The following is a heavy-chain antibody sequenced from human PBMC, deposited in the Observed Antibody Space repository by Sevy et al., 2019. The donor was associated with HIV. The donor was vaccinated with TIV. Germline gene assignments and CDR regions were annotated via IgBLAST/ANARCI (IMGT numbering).Heavy chain of an antibody. V-gene: IGHV3-49*03. D-gene: IGHD2-2*01. CDR2: IRSKPYGGAT. Sequence: GGSLRLSCTTSGLTFGDYGMSWFRQAPGKGLEWIGLIRSKPYGGATEYAASVKGRFTISRDDSKSIASLQMSSLKTEDTAVYYCSRVPPPRLCSSASCYEGDYYYYGMDVWGQGTTVTVSS. CDR1: GLTFGDYG. CDR3: SRVPPPRLCSSASCYEGDYYYYGMDV. J-gene: IGHJ6*02.